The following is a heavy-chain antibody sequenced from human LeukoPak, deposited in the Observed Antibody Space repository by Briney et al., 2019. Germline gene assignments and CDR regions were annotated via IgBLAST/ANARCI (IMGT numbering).Heavy chain of an antibody. CDR2: INYDGSST. CDR3: ARSDTGSWYDY. CDR1: GFTFSSYW. V-gene: IGHV3-74*01. J-gene: IGHJ4*02. Sequence: GGSLRLSCTASGFTFSSYWMHWVRQAPGKGLVWVSHINYDGSSTYYADSVKGRFTISRDNSKNTLYLQMNSLRAEDTAVYYCARSDTGSWYDYWGQGTLVTVSS. D-gene: IGHD6-13*01.